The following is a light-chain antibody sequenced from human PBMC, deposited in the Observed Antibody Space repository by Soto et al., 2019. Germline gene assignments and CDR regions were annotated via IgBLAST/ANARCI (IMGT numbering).Light chain of an antibody. V-gene: IGKV1-27*01. CDR3: QKYNSVWT. J-gene: IGKJ1*01. CDR2: AAS. CDR1: LGISNY. Sequence: DIQITRSPSSLYAYFGDRVTITCRASLGISNYLAWYQQKPGKVPNLLIYAASTLQSGVPSRFSGSGSGTDFTLTISSLQPEDVATYYCQKYNSVWTFGQGTKVDI.